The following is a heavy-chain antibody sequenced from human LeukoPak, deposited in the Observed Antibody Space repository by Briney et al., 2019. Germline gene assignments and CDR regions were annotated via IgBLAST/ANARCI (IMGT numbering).Heavy chain of an antibody. CDR1: GGTFSSYA. V-gene: IGHV1-2*02. CDR2: INPNSGGT. J-gene: IGHJ4*02. Sequence: ASVKVSCKASGGTFSSYAISWVRQAPGQGLEWMGWINPNSGGTNYAQKFQGRVTMTRDTSISTAYMELSRLRSDDTAVYYCAREGKDDYWGQGTLVTVSS. D-gene: IGHD4-23*01. CDR3: AREGKDDY.